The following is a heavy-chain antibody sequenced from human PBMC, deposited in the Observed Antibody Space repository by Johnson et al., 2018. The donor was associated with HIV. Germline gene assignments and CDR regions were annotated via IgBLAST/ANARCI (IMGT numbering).Heavy chain of an antibody. Sequence: MQLVESGGGLVQPGRSLRLSCAASGFTFDDYAMHWVRQAPGKGLEWVGRIKSKTDGGTTDYAAPVKGRFTISRDNAKNTLYLQMDNLGAEDTAVYYCARVQLLEDDVFNVWGQGTMVTVSS. J-gene: IGHJ3*01. CDR1: GFTFDDYA. CDR3: ARVQLLEDDVFNV. V-gene: IGHV3-15*05. CDR2: IKSKTDGGTT. D-gene: IGHD3-10*01.